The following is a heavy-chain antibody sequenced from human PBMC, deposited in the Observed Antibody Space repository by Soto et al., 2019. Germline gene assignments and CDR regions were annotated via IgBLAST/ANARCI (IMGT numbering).Heavy chain of an antibody. CDR2: IIPIFGTA. Sequence: QVQLVQSGAEVKKPGSSVKVSCKASGGTFSSYAISWVRQAPGQGLEWMGGIIPIFGTANYAQKFQGRVKITADEPTSPACMEQRSLRSEDTAVYYCARVKTTDDSSGYYQPYDYWGQGTLVTVSS. CDR3: ARVKTTDDSSGYYQPYDY. CDR1: GGTFSSYA. J-gene: IGHJ4*02. D-gene: IGHD3-22*01. V-gene: IGHV1-69*01.